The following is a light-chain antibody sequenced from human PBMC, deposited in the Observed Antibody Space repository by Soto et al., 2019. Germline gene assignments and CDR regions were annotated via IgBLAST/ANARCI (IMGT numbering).Light chain of an antibody. CDR1: NNDVGGYNY. Sequence: QSALTQPASVSGSPGQSITISCTGTNNDVGGYNYVSWYQHHPGKAPKLIIYEVSNRPSGVSSRFSGSKSGNTASLTISGLQAEDEADYYCSSYTSSSSYVFGTGTKVTVL. CDR2: EVS. V-gene: IGLV2-14*01. CDR3: SSYTSSSSYV. J-gene: IGLJ1*01.